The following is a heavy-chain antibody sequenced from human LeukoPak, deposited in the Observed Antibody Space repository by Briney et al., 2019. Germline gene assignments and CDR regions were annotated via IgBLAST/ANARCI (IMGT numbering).Heavy chain of an antibody. V-gene: IGHV4-34*01. J-gene: IGHJ4*02. CDR2: INHSGST. CDR3: ARGQGFSGWYPTGLHFDY. D-gene: IGHD6-19*01. Sequence: KPSETLSLTCAVYGGSFSGYYWSWIRQPPGKGLEWIGEINHSGSTNYNPSLKSRVTISVDTSKNQFSLKLSSVTAADTAVYYCARGQGFSGWYPTGLHFDYWGQGTLVTVSS. CDR1: GGSFSGYY.